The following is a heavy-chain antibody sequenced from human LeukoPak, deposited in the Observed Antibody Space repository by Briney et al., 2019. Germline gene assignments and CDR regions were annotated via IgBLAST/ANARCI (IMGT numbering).Heavy chain of an antibody. J-gene: IGHJ5*02. V-gene: IGHV4-4*02. Sequence: SGTLSLTCGVSGDSISSNNWWSWVRQPPGKGLEWLGSVYYRGNTYYNPSLKSRVTISVDTSKNQFSLKVNSVTAADTAIYYCARDSPHDFWSGYYGPWGQGTLVTVSS. CDR3: ARDSPHDFWSGYYGP. D-gene: IGHD3-3*01. CDR2: VYYRGNT. CDR1: GDSISSNNW.